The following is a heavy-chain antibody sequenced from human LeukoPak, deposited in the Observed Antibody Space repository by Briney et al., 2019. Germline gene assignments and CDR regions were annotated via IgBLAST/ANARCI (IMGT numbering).Heavy chain of an antibody. CDR3: ARYEWSRSGQPRTTWSHNWFDP. CDR2: INHSGST. D-gene: IGHD1-1*01. Sequence: SETLSLTCAVYGGSFSGYYWSWIRQPPGKGLEWIGEINHSGSTNYNPSLKSRVNISVDTSKNQFSLKLSSVTAADTAVYYCARYEWSRSGQPRTTWSHNWFDPWGQGTLVTVSS. J-gene: IGHJ5*02. V-gene: IGHV4-34*01. CDR1: GGSFSGYY.